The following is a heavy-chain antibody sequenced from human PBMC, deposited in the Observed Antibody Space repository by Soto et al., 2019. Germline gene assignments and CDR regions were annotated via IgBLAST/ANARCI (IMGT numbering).Heavy chain of an antibody. CDR3: ARMESFGSLNWFDP. J-gene: IGHJ5*02. Sequence: ASVKVSCKASGYTFTSYRMHWVRQATGQGLEWMGWMNPGSGDTGYAQKFQGRVTMTRDISIATAYMELNSLTSEDTAIYYCARMESFGSLNWFDPWGQGTLVTVSS. D-gene: IGHD5-18*01. V-gene: IGHV1-8*01. CDR1: GYTFTSYR. CDR2: MNPGSGDT.